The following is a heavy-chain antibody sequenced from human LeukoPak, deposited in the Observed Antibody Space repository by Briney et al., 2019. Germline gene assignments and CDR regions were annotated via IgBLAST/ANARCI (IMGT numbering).Heavy chain of an antibody. Sequence: PGRSLRLSCAASGFTFSSYAMHWVRQAPGKGVEWVAVISYDGSNKYYADSVKGRFTISRDNSKNTLYLQMNSLRAEDTAVYYCARDRPYFDYWGQGTLVTVSS. D-gene: IGHD6-6*01. CDR2: ISYDGSNK. J-gene: IGHJ4*02. V-gene: IGHV3-30*01. CDR3: ARDRPYFDY. CDR1: GFTFSSYA.